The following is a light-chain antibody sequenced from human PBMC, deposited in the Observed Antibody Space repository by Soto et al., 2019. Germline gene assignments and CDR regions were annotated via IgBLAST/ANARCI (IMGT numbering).Light chain of an antibody. Sequence: IVMTQSPATLSVSPGERATLSCRASQSVSSNLAWYQQKPGQAPRLLIYGASARATGIPARFSGSGSGTEFTLTISSPQSEDFAVYYCQQYNNWPLTFGPGTKVDIK. CDR1: QSVSSN. J-gene: IGKJ3*01. V-gene: IGKV3-15*01. CDR2: GAS. CDR3: QQYNNWPLT.